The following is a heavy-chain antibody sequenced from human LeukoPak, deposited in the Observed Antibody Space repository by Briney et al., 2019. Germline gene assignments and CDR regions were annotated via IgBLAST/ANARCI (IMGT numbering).Heavy chain of an antibody. J-gene: IGHJ5*02. V-gene: IGHV3-30*02. CDR1: GFTFSSYG. Sequence: GGSLRLSCAASGFTFSSYGMHWVRQAPGKGLEWVAFIRYDGSNKYYADSVKGRFTISRDNSKNTLYLQMNSLRAEDTAVYYCARDGGYCSGGSCYENWFDPWGQGTLVTVSS. D-gene: IGHD2-15*01. CDR3: ARDGGYCSGGSCYENWFDP. CDR2: IRYDGSNK.